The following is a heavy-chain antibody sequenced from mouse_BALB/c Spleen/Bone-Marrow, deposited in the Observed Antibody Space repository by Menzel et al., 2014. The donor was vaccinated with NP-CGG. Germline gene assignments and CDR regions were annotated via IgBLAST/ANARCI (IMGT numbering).Heavy chain of an antibody. CDR1: GYTFTSYV. CDR3: ARRGRIAEALGH. J-gene: IGHJ2*01. D-gene: IGHD6-1*01. V-gene: IGHV1-14*01. Sequence: VQLQQSGPEQVKPGASVKLSCKASGYTFTSYVMHWVKQTPGQGLEWIGYINPYNDGTKSNEKFNGKATLTSDKDASTAYMELSSMTSEDAAVYYCARRGRIAEALGHWGQGTTLTVSS. CDR2: INPYNDGT.